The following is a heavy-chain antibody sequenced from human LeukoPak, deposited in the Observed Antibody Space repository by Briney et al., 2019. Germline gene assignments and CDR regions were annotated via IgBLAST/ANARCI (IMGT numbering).Heavy chain of an antibody. V-gene: IGHV1-24*01. CDR2: FDPEDGET. D-gene: IGHD3-3*01. Sequence: ASVKVSCKVSGYTLTELSMHWVRQAPGKGLEWMGGFDPEDGETIYAQKFQGRVTMTTDTSTSTAYMELRSLRSDDTAVYYCARDNHAYDFWSGPPGDYWGQGTLVTVSS. CDR3: ARDNHAYDFWSGPPGDY. CDR1: GYTLTELS. J-gene: IGHJ4*02.